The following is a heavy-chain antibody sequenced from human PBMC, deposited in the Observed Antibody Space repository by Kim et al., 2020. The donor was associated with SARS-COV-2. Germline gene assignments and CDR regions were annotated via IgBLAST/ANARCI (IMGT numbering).Heavy chain of an antibody. J-gene: IGHJ4*02. Sequence: GGSLRLSCAASGFTLRGYRMNWVRQAPGKGLEWVSYISSSGSTIYYADSVKGRFTISRDNAKNSLYLQMNSLRDEDTAIYYCARPGYGSGSYGYWGQGTLVTVSS. CDR3: ARPGYGSGSYGY. CDR2: ISSSGSTI. CDR1: GFTLRGYR. D-gene: IGHD3-10*01. V-gene: IGHV3-48*02.